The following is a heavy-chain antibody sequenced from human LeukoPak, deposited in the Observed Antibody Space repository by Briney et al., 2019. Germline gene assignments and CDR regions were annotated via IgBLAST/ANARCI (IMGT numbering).Heavy chain of an antibody. V-gene: IGHV3-48*03. Sequence: TGGSLRLSCVVTGLTFSSYEMNWVRQAPGKGLEWISYIGGTGSDIYYADAVKGRFTISRDNARNSLYLQMNSLRAEDTAVYYRASPRSSGYRHWGQGTLVTVSS. CDR3: ASPRSSGYRH. CDR2: IGGTGSDI. D-gene: IGHD3-22*01. J-gene: IGHJ4*02. CDR1: GLTFSSYE.